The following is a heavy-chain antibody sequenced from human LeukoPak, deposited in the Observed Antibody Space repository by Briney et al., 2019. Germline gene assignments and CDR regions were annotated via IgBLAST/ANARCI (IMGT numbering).Heavy chain of an antibody. J-gene: IGHJ4*02. V-gene: IGHV1-18*01. CDR3: ARGAYSSGWYDNYFDY. D-gene: IGHD6-19*01. CDR1: GYTFSSYG. Sequence: GASVKVSCKPSGYTFSSYGISWVRQAPGQGLEWMGWIRVYNGDTNYAQKFKGRVTMTTDTSTNTAYMELRSLGSDDTAVYYCARGAYSSGWYDNYFDYWGQGTLVTVSS. CDR2: IRVYNGDT.